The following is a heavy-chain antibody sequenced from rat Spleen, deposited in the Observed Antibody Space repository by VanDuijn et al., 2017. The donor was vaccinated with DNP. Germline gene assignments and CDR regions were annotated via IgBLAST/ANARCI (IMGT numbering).Heavy chain of an antibody. J-gene: IGHJ3*01. D-gene: IGHD1-5*01. CDR3: ATQGQLGITWFAY. CDR2: INMGSGGT. V-gene: IGHV1-43*01. Sequence: QVQLQQSGAELAKPGSSVKISCKASGYTFTSYYIGWIKQTTRQGLEYIGYINMGSGGTNYNEKFKGKATLTVGKSSSTAFMQLSSLTPDDSAVYYCATQGQLGITWFAYWGQGTLVTVSS. CDR1: GYTFTSYY.